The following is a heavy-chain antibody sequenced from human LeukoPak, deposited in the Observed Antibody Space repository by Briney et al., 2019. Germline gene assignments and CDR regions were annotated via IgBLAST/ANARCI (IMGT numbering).Heavy chain of an antibody. V-gene: IGHV3-66*02. CDR3: ASCNGGNSYAFDI. CDR1: GFTVSSNY. D-gene: IGHD4-23*01. CDR2: IYSGGST. Sequence: GGSLRLSCAASGFTVSSNYMSWVRQAPGKGLEWVSVIYSGGSTYYADSVKGRFTISRDNFKNTLYLQMNNLRAEDTAVYYCASCNGGNSYAFDIWGQGTMVTVSS. J-gene: IGHJ3*02.